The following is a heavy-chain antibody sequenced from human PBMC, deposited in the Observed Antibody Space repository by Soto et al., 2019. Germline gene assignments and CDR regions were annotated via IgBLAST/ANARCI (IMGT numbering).Heavy chain of an antibody. CDR2: VYFNENT. D-gene: IGHD3-10*01. CDR1: GGSISSGGYY. Sequence: QVQLLESGPGLVKSPQTLSLTCSISGGSISSGGYYWSWVRQRPGKGLEWIGYVYFNENTYYNPSLKTRVSISVGSSKSQFSLRLSSVTAADAAIYYCARQITMVRGIDFWGPGISVSVSS. J-gene: IGHJ4*02. V-gene: IGHV4-31*03. CDR3: ARQITMVRGIDF.